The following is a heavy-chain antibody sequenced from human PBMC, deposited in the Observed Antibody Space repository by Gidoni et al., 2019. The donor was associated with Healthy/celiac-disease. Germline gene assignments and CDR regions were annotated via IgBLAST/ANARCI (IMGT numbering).Heavy chain of an antibody. CDR1: GGTFSSYA. D-gene: IGHD4-17*01. Sequence: QVQLVQSASEVKKPGSSVKVSCKASGGTFSSYAISWVRQAPGQGLEWMGVIIPIFGTANYAQKFQGRVTMTADESTSTANMELSSLRSEDTDVYYCARGETTLDYWYFDLWGRGTLVTVSS. CDR3: ARGETTLDYWYFDL. J-gene: IGHJ2*01. V-gene: IGHV1-69*19. CDR2: IIPIFGTA.